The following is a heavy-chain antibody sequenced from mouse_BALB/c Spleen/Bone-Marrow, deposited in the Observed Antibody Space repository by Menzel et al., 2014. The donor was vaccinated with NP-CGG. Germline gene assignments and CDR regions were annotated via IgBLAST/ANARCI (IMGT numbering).Heavy chain of an antibody. CDR1: GDSITNAY. CDR3: ARETGYYFDY. V-gene: IGHV3-8*02. D-gene: IGHD4-1*01. Sequence: EVQVVESGPSLVKPSQTLSLTCSVTGDSITNAYWNWIRKFPGNKIDYMGYISYSGNTYYNPSLKSRISTTRDTSKNQYYLQLNAGTTKDTTPYFCARETGYYFDYWGQGNTLTVSS. J-gene: IGHJ2*01. CDR2: ISYSGNT.